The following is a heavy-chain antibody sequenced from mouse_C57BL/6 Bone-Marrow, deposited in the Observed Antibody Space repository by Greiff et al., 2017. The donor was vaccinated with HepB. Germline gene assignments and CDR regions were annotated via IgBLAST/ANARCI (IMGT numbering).Heavy chain of an antibody. V-gene: IGHV1-50*01. CDR1: GYTFTSYW. J-gene: IGHJ2*01. CDR3: ARNSSFDY. D-gene: IGHD5-2*01. Sequence: QVQLQQPGAELVKPGASVKLSCKASGYTFTSYWMQWVKQRPGQGLEWIGEIDPSDSYTNYNQKFKGKATLTVDTSSSTAYMQLSSLTSEDSAVYYCARNSSFDYWGQGTTLTVSS. CDR2: IDPSDSYT.